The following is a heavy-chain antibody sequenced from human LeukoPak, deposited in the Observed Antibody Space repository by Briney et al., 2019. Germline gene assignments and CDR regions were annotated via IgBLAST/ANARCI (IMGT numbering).Heavy chain of an antibody. CDR3: AKGYDFWSGYFDY. D-gene: IGHD3-3*01. V-gene: IGHV3-11*01. CDR1: GFTFRNYY. Sequence: GGSLRLSCAASGFTFRNYYMSWIRQAPGKGLEWISYISTSGSTIYYADSMKGRFTISRDNSKNTLYLQMNSLRAEDTAVYYCAKGYDFWSGYFDYWGQGTLVTVSS. CDR2: ISTSGSTI. J-gene: IGHJ4*02.